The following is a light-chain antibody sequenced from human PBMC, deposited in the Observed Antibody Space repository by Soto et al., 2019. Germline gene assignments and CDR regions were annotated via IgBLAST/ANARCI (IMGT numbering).Light chain of an antibody. Sequence: DIQMTRSKSSLSAYVRDSVTITCLANQSISSYLNWYQQKPGKAPNRLIYTASSLQSGVPSRFSGSGSGTDFTLTINGLQPEDFATYYCQQAASLPITFGQGTRLEI. J-gene: IGKJ5*01. CDR3: QQAASLPIT. V-gene: IGKV1-39*01. CDR2: TAS. CDR1: QSISSY.